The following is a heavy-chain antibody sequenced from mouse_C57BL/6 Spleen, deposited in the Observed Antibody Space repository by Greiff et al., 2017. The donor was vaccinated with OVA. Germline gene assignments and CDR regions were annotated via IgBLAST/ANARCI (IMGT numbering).Heavy chain of an antibody. Sequence: EVQLQQSGPVLVKPGASVKMSCKASGYTFTDYYMNWVKQSHGKSLEWIGVINPYNGGTSYNQKFKGKATLTVDKSSSTAYMELNSLTSEDSAVYYCARGYYYGSDYFDYWGQGTTLTVSS. D-gene: IGHD1-1*01. J-gene: IGHJ2*01. CDR2: INPYNGGT. CDR1: GYTFTDYY. CDR3: ARGYYYGSDYFDY. V-gene: IGHV1-19*01.